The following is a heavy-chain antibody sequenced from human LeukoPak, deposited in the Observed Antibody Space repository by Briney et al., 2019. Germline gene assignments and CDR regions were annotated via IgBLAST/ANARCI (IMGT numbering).Heavy chain of an antibody. CDR1: GGSVSSGGYS. J-gene: IGHJ4*02. D-gene: IGHD6-13*01. CDR3: ASWHSSSWYYFDY. Sequence: SETLSLTCGVSGGSVSSGGYSWSWVRQPPGKGLEWIGYIYYSGSTNYNPSLKSRVTISVDTSKNQFSLKLSSVTAADTAVYYCASWHSSSWYYFDYWGQGTLVTVSS. V-gene: IGHV4-61*08. CDR2: IYYSGST.